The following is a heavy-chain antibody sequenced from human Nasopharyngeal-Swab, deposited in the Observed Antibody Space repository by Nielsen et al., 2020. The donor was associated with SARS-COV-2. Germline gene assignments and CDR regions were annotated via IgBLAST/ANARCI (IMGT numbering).Heavy chain of an antibody. CDR2: IKQDGSEK. J-gene: IGHJ4*02. Sequence: VRQAPGKGLEWVANIKQDGSEKYYVDSVKGRFTISRDNAKNSLYLQMNSLRAEDTAVYYCARRDTAMVLTDYWGQGTLVTVSS. V-gene: IGHV3-7*01. CDR3: ARRDTAMVLTDY. D-gene: IGHD5-18*01.